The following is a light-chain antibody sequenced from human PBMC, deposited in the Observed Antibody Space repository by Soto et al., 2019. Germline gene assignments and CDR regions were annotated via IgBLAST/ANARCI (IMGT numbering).Light chain of an antibody. J-gene: IGKJ1*01. Sequence: DIQVTQAASTLSASVGDRVTITCRASQSISGWLAWYQQKPGKAPNLLIYKASTLESGVPSRFSGSGSGTEFTLTISGLQPDDFATYYCQQYNNYGSWTFGQGTKVDIK. CDR1: QSISGW. V-gene: IGKV1-5*03. CDR2: KAS. CDR3: QQYNNYGSWT.